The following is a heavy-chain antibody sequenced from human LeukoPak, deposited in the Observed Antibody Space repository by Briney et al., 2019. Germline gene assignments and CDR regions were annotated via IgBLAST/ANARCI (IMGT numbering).Heavy chain of an antibody. CDR1: GGSISSGGYD. Sequence: SETLSLTCTVSGGSISSGGYDGSWIRQHPGKGLEWSGYIYYSGSTYYNPPRKSRVTISVDTSTTQFSLKLSSVTAADTAVYSCASSLRYFDWLPTEWGQGTLATAPS. V-gene: IGHV4-31*03. CDR2: IYYSGST. J-gene: IGHJ4*02. CDR3: ASSLRYFDWLPTE. D-gene: IGHD3-9*01.